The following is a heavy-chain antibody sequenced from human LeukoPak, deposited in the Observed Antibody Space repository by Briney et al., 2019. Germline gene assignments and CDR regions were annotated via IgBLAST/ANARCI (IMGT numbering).Heavy chain of an antibody. J-gene: IGHJ4*02. CDR1: GGSISSGSYY. CDR3: ARVGGGFLELDDFDY. Sequence: PSETLSLTCTVSGGSISSGSYYWSWIRQPAGKGLEWIGRIYTSGSTNYNPSLKSRVTISVDTSKNQFSLKLSSVTAADTAVYYCARVGGGFLELDDFDYWGQGTLVTVSS. CDR2: IYTSGST. D-gene: IGHD3-3*01. V-gene: IGHV4-61*02.